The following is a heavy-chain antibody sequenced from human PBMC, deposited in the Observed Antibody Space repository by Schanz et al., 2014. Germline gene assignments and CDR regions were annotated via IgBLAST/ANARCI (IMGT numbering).Heavy chain of an antibody. D-gene: IGHD3-9*01. V-gene: IGHV1-46*01. J-gene: IGHJ4*02. Sequence: QVQLVQSGAEVKKPGASVKVSCKASGYTFVSYSMHWVRQAPGQGLEWMGIINPSVGGASYALRFQDRVTVTRDTSRSTVDMELSSLRSEDTAVYYCATGKDDMVTGRYWGQGALVTVSS. CDR3: ATGKDDMVTGRY. CDR2: INPSVGGA. CDR1: GYTFVSYS.